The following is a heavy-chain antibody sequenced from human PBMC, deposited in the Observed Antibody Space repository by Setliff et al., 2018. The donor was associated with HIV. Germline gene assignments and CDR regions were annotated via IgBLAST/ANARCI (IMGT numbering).Heavy chain of an antibody. CDR1: GYTFTSYG. CDR3: ARQPYYDDDGTNLPSEWRVLG. D-gene: IGHD3-16*01. CDR2: IITLFGEA. Sequence: SVKVSCKASGYTFTSYGVSWVRQAPGQGLEWMGGIITLFGEANYAQKFQGRVTITADESTSTAYMELNSLRSDDAAVYYCARQPYYDDDGTNLPSEWRVLGWGQGTLVTVSS. J-gene: IGHJ4*02. V-gene: IGHV1-69*13.